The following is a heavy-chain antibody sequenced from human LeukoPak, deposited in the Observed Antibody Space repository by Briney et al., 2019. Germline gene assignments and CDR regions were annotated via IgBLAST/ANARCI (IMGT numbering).Heavy chain of an antibody. CDR1: GGSISSGGYY. J-gene: IGHJ3*02. CDR2: IYHSGST. V-gene: IGHV4-30-2*01. CDR3: ATRRWLQLEKAFDI. Sequence: KPSETLSLTCTVSGGSISSGGYYWSWIRQPPGKGLEWIGYIYHSGSTYYNPSLKSRVTISVDRSKNQFSLKLSSVTAADTAVYYCATRRWLQLEKAFDIWGQGTMVTVSS. D-gene: IGHD5-24*01.